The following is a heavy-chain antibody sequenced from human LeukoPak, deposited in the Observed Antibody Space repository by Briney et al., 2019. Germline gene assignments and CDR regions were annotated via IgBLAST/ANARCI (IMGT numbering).Heavy chain of an antibody. CDR1: GYTFTGYY. CDR3: ARETGSGSYYDY. CDR2: INPNSGGT. V-gene: IGHV1-2*02. Sequence: GASVKVSCKASGYTFTGYYMHWVRQAPGQGFEWTGWINPNSGGTNYAQKFQGRVTMTRDTSISTAYMELSRLRSDDTAVYYCARETGSGSYYDYWGQGTLVTVSS. J-gene: IGHJ4*02. D-gene: IGHD1-26*01.